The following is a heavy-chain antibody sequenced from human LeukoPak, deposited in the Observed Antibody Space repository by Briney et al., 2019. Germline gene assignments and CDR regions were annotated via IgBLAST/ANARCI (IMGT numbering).Heavy chain of an antibody. V-gene: IGHV4-61*01. CDR3: ARNTSSSPWFDP. D-gene: IGHD6-6*01. CDR1: GGSVSSPNSY. Sequence: SETLSLTCIVSGGSVSSPNSYWSWIRQPPGKGLEWIGNVYYIGTTSCNSSLQSRVTISVDTSKNQFSLEVTSVTAADTAVYYCARNTSSSPWFDPWGQGTLVTVSS. CDR2: VYYIGTT. J-gene: IGHJ5*02.